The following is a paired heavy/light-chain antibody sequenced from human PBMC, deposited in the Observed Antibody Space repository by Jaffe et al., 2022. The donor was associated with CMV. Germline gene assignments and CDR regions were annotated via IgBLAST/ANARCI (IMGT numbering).Light chain of an antibody. CDR2: GTS. CDR1: QSVSSSY. CDR3: QQYDSSPWT. V-gene: IGKV3-20*01. J-gene: IGKJ1*01. Sequence: ELVLTQSPGTLSLSPGERATLSCRASQSVSSSYLAWYQQKPGQAPRLLIYGTSSRATGIPDRFSGSGSGTDFTLTISRLEPEDFAVYYCQQYDSSPWTFGQGTKVEIK.
Heavy chain of an antibody. CDR3: AKGARGGGDCYSTCGRFDY. CDR2: ISGSTDIT. D-gene: IGHD2-21*02. V-gene: IGHV3-23*01. J-gene: IGHJ4*02. CDR1: GFTFSSYA. Sequence: EVQLLESGGGLVQPGGSLRLSCAASGFTFSSYAMSWVRQAPGKGLEWVSAISGSTDITYYPDSVKGRFTISRDNSKNTLYLQMNSLRAEDTAVYYCAKGARGGGDCYSTCGRFDYWGQGTLVTVSS.